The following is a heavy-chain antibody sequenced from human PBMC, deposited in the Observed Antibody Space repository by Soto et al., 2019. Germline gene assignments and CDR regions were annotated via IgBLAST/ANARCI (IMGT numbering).Heavy chain of an antibody. D-gene: IGHD3-3*01. CDR3: ARAPLRFLEWFKMPSDY. V-gene: IGHV1-18*01. J-gene: IGHJ4*02. CDR1: GYTFTSYG. CDR2: ISAYNGNT. Sequence: QVQLVQSGAEVKKPGASVKVSCKASGYTFTSYGISWVRQAPGQGLEWMGWISAYNGNTNYAQKLQGRVTMTTDTSTSTAYMELRSLRSDDTAVYYCARAPLRFLEWFKMPSDYWGQGTLVTVSS.